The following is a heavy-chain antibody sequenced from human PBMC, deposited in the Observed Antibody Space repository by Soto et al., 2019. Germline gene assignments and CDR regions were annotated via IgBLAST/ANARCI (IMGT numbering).Heavy chain of an antibody. V-gene: IGHV4-31*03. J-gene: IGHJ5*02. CDR2: IDHSGTA. D-gene: IGHD2-21*02. Sequence: LSFSVTAASITIRGCWWGCIRRRPGKVLEWIGHIDHSGTAYYNPSLITRVTISIDASKNQFSLNLNSVTAADTAVYYCARRLDDRGDNYLNWFDPWGQGTRVT. CDR3: ARRLDDRGDNYLNWFDP. CDR1: AASITIRGCW.